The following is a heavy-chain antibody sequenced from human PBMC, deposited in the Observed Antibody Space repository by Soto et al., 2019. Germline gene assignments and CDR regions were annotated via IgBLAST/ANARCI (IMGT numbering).Heavy chain of an antibody. D-gene: IGHD3-9*01. CDR3: ARVNILTGYYRLDY. J-gene: IGHJ4*02. Sequence: SETLSLTCTVSGGSVSSYYWSWIRQSPGKGLEWIGYIYYSGSTNYNPSLKSRVTISIDTSKNQFSLKLSSVTAADTALYYCARVNILTGYYRLDYWGQGALVTVSS. V-gene: IGHV4-59*02. CDR2: IYYSGST. CDR1: GGSVSSYY.